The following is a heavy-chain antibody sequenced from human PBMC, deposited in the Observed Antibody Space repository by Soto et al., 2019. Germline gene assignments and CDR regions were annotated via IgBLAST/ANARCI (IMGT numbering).Heavy chain of an antibody. CDR3: ARAVPTDCRGGSCYWEVLTPGYYFDD. V-gene: IGHV4-31*03. D-gene: IGHD2-15*01. CDR2: IYYSGST. Sequence: SETLSLTCTVSGGSISSGGYYWSWIRQHPGKGLEWIGYIYYSGSTYYNPSLKSRVTISVDTSKNQFSLKLSSVTAADTPVYYWARAVPTDCRGGSCYWEVLTPGYYFDDWCQGTLVIASS. J-gene: IGHJ4*02. CDR1: GGSISSGGYY.